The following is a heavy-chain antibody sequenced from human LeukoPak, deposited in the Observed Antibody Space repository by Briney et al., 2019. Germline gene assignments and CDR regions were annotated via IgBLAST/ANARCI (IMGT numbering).Heavy chain of an antibody. CDR3: AKAVGYSGSREYYFDY. D-gene: IGHD1-26*01. CDR2: ISWNSGSI. Sequence: GGSLRLSCAASGFTFDDYAMHWVRQAPGKGLEWVSGISWNSGSIGYADPVKGRFTISRDNAKNSLFLQMNSLRAEDTALYYCAKAVGYSGSREYYFDYWGQGTLVTVSS. J-gene: IGHJ4*02. V-gene: IGHV3-9*01. CDR1: GFTFDDYA.